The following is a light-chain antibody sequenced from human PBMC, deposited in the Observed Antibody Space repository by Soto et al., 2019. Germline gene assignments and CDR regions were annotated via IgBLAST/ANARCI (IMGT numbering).Light chain of an antibody. CDR2: DAS. V-gene: IGKV3-11*01. J-gene: IGKJ1*01. Sequence: EIVLTQSPATLSLSPGQRATLSCRASQSVSSYLAWYQQKPGQAPRLLIYDASNRATGIPARFSGSGSGTDFTLTISRLEHEDFAVYCCQERSNSAFGQGTKVDIK. CDR1: QSVSSY. CDR3: QERSNSA.